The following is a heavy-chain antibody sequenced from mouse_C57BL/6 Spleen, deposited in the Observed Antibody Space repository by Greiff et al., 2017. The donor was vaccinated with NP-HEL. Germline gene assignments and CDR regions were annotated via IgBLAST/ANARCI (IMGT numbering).Heavy chain of an antibody. V-gene: IGHV2-2*01. D-gene: IGHD5-5*01. CDR2: IWSGGST. J-gene: IGHJ1*03. CDR3: AGALPRYWYFDV. Sequence: VQLQQSGPGLVQPSQSLSITCTVSGFSLTSYGVHWVRQSPGKGLEWLGVIWSGGSTDYNAAFISRLSISKDNSKSQVFFKMNSLQADDTAIYYCAGALPRYWYFDVWGTGTTVTVSS. CDR1: GFSLTSYG.